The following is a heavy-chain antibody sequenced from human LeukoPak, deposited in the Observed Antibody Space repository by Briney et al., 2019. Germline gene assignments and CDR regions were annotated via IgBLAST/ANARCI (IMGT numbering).Heavy chain of an antibody. CDR3: SRDGSGSNWSGFDI. V-gene: IGHV3-73*01. CDR1: GFTLSGSA. J-gene: IGHJ3*02. D-gene: IGHD6-13*01. CDR2: IRSKANNYAT. Sequence: GGSLRLSCAASGFTLSGSAMHWVRQASGKGLEWVGRIRSKANNYATAYAASVKGRFSISRDDSKNSLYLQMNSLKTEDTAVYYCSRDGSGSNWSGFDIWGQGTMVTVS.